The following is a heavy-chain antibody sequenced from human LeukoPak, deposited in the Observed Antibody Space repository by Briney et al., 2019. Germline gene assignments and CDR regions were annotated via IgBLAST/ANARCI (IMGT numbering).Heavy chain of an antibody. CDR3: VRRGDGYPYYFDY. J-gene: IGHJ4*02. V-gene: IGHV4-59*11. D-gene: IGHD5-24*01. CDR2: IHYGGNT. Sequence: PSETLSLTRTVSGGSISNHYWSWIWQPPEKGLEWIGYIHYGGNTDYNPSLKSRLTISVDTSKNQFSLKLSSVTAADTAVYYCVRRGDGYPYYFDYWGQGTLVTVPS. CDR1: GGSISNHY.